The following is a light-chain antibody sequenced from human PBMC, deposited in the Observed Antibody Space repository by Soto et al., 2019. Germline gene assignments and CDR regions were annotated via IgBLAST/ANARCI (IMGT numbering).Light chain of an antibody. Sequence: QSVLTQPPSASGSPGQSVTISCTGTSSDIGGYNYVSWYQQHPGKAPKLIIFEVFKRPSGVPDRFSGSKSGNTASLTVSGLQAEDGADYYCSSCAGSSNLVFGGGTKLTVL. CDR1: SSDIGGYNY. CDR2: EVF. J-gene: IGLJ3*02. CDR3: SSCAGSSNLV. V-gene: IGLV2-8*01.